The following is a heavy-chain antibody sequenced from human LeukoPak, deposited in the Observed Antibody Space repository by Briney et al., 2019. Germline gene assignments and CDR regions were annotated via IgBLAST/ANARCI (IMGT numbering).Heavy chain of an antibody. CDR1: GYTFTGYY. CDR2: INPSGGST. D-gene: IGHD3-10*01. J-gene: IGHJ6*03. Sequence: ASVKVSCKASGYTFTGYYMHWVRQAPGQGLEWMGIINPSGGSTSYAQKFQGRVTMTRDMSTSTVYMELSSLRSEDTAVYYCAREGYGSGSYYYYYYMDVWGKGTTVTVSS. V-gene: IGHV1-46*01. CDR3: AREGYGSGSYYYYYYMDV.